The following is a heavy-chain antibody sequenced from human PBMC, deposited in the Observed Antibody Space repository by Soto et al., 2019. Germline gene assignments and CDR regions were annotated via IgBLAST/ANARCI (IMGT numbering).Heavy chain of an antibody. CDR3: ARHPRYNQVPY. CDR2: FFYTGST. J-gene: IGHJ4*02. CDR1: GGSVTSEHYY. D-gene: IGHD1-20*01. V-gene: IGHV4-61*03. Sequence: SETLSLTCTVSGGSVTSEHYYWNWIRQPPGKGLEWIGYFFYTGSTNYNPSLESRLTMSVDVSKNHFSLRLNSVTAADTAVYFCARHPRYNQVPYWGPGTLVTVSS.